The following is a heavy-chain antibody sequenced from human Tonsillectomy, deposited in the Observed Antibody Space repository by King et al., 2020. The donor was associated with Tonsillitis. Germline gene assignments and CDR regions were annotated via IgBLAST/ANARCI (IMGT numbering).Heavy chain of an antibody. CDR1: GFTFSSYS. Sequence: VQLVESGGGLVKPGGSLRLSCAASGFTFSSYSMNWVRQAPGKGLEWVSSISSGSNYIYYADSVKGRFTISRDTAKNSLYLQMNSLRAEDTALYYCARGNYFDNWGQGTLVTVSS. CDR2: ISSGSNYI. J-gene: IGHJ4*02. CDR3: ARGNYFDN. V-gene: IGHV3-21*01.